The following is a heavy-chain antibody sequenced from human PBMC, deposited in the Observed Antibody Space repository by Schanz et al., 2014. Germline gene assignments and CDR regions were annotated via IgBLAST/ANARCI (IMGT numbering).Heavy chain of an antibody. CDR3: AKEKEEVAADGSFFDY. D-gene: IGHD6-13*01. V-gene: IGHV3-30*18. J-gene: IGHJ4*02. CDR1: GFTFISYD. CDR2: MSYDGSNK. Sequence: QVQLVESGGGVVQPGRSRRLSCEASGFTFISYDIHWVRQAPGKGLEWVAVMSYDGSNKYYADSVKGRFTISRDNSKNTVNLQMNSLRAEDTAVYYCAKEKEEVAADGSFFDYWGQGTLVTVSS.